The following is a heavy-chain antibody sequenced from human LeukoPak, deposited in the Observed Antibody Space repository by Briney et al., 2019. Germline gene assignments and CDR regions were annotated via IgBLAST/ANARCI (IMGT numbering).Heavy chain of an antibody. D-gene: IGHD2-21*02. J-gene: IGHJ4*02. Sequence: PGGSLRLSCAASGFSFSTYGMHWVRQAPGKGLEWVTFIRHDGSIGYNADSVKGRFTSSRDNSKNTVFLQMNSLRPEDTAVYYCAKTASNYFDYWGQGTLVTVSS. CDR3: AKTASNYFDY. CDR1: GFSFSTYG. V-gene: IGHV3-30*02. CDR2: IRHDGSIG.